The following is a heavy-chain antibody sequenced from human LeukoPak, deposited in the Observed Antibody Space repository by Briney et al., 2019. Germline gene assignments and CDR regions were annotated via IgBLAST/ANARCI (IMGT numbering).Heavy chain of an antibody. CDR2: IYSSGSA. CDR1: GGSISSYH. Sequence: SETLSLTCTVFGGSISSYHWSWIRQPPGKGLECIGYIYSSGSANYNPSLKSRVTISVDTSKNQFSLKLSSVTAADTAVYYCARARNYYDSSGFYYEGDAFDIWGQGTMVTVSS. J-gene: IGHJ3*02. D-gene: IGHD3-22*01. CDR3: ARARNYYDSSGFYYEGDAFDI. V-gene: IGHV4-59*01.